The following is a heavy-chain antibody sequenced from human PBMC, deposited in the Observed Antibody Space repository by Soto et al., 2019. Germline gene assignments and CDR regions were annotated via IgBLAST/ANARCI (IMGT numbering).Heavy chain of an antibody. Sequence: EVQLVESGGGLVKPGGSLRLSCAASGFTFSTYSMNWVRQAPGKGLEWVSSISSSSSTYIYYADSVKGRFTISRDNAKNSLYLQMNSLRAEDTAVYFCARVYYSNWPYYFYYMDVWGQGTTVTVSS. D-gene: IGHD4-4*01. CDR1: GFTFSTYS. CDR3: ARVYYSNWPYYFYYMDV. J-gene: IGHJ6*02. CDR2: ISSSSSTYI. V-gene: IGHV3-21*01.